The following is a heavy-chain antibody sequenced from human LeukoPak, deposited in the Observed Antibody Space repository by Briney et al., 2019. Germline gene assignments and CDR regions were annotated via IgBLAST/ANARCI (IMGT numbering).Heavy chain of an antibody. D-gene: IGHD2-2*01. V-gene: IGHV4-31*03. Sequence: SQTLSLTCNVSGVSVSDGRYYWTWIRQHPGKGLEWIGYKYYSGSAKYNPSLKSRLTISIDTSKNQFSLQLSSVTAADTATYYCATPYCSSISCLDVFNMWGQGARVTVSS. J-gene: IGHJ3*02. CDR3: ATPYCSSISCLDVFNM. CDR1: GVSVSDGRYY. CDR2: KYYSGSA.